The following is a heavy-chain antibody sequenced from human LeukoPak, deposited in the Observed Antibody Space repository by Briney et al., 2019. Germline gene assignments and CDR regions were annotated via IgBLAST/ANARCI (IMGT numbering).Heavy chain of an antibody. D-gene: IGHD3-22*01. J-gene: IGHJ4*02. CDR3: AKEVHDSSGFTADS. CDR1: GFTFSTYT. V-gene: IGHV3-23*01. Sequence: PGGSLRLSCAASGFTFSTYTMNWVRQAPGKGLEWVSAMSGSGDRTYYADSVKGRFTISRDNSKNTLHLQMDSLRDDDTAVYYCAKEVHDSSGFTADSWGQGTLVTVSS. CDR2: MSGSGDRT.